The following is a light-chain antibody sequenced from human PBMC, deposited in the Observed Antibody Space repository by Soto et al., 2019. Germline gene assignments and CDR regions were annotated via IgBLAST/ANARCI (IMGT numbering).Light chain of an antibody. J-gene: IGKJ5*01. CDR2: DAS. Sequence: EMVLTQSPGTLSLSPVERATLSFMATRSVSSYLAWYQQKPGQAPRLLIYDASSRPTDIPARFSGSGSGTDFTLTISSLEPEDFALYYCQQRSNWPITFGQGTRLEIK. V-gene: IGKV3-11*01. CDR3: QQRSNWPIT. CDR1: RSVSSY.